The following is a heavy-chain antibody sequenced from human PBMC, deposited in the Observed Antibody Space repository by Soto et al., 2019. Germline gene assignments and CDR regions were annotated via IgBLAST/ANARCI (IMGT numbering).Heavy chain of an antibody. D-gene: IGHD6-19*01. J-gene: IGHJ5*02. V-gene: IGHV4-4*02. CDR2: IYHSGST. CDR3: GVALGEIAVAGNWFDP. Sequence: QVQLQESGPGLVKPSGTLSLTCAVSSGAISSSNWWSWVRQPPGKGLDWFGEIYHSGSTNYNPSLKRRVTISVDESKSQFSLKLSSVTAADTAVYYCGVALGEIAVAGNWFDPWGQGTLVTVSS. CDR1: SGAISSSNW.